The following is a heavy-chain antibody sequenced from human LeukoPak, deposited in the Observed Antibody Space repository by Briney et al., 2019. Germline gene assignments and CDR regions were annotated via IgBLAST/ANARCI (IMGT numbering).Heavy chain of an antibody. D-gene: IGHD2/OR15-2a*01. CDR3: TRKGSQWDFLVDH. V-gene: IGHV3-21*01. J-gene: IGHJ4*02. CDR1: GFTFRRYS. CDR2: ITRSGRYI. Sequence: GGSLRLSYAACGFTFRRYSMNWVRQAPGKGLEWVSSITRSGRYIYCADSVKGRFTLSRDNSENSLYLQMDSLTAEDTAVYYCTRKGSQWDFLVDHWGQGTRVGVSP.